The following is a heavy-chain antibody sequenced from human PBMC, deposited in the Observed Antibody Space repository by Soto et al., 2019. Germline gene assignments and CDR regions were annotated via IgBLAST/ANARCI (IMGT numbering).Heavy chain of an antibody. D-gene: IGHD3-3*01. CDR2: INPNSGGT. CDR1: GCTFTGYY. Sequence: ASVKVSCKASGCTFTGYYMHWVRQAPGQGLEWMGWINPNSGGTNYAQKFQGRVTMTRDTSISTAYMELSRLRSDDTAVYYCARNIRFLEWINWFDPWGQGTLVTVSS. CDR3: ARNIRFLEWINWFDP. J-gene: IGHJ5*02. V-gene: IGHV1-2*02.